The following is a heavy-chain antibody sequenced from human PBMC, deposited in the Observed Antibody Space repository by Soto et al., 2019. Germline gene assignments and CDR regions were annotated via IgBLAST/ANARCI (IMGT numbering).Heavy chain of an antibody. D-gene: IGHD3-10*01. V-gene: IGHV3-23*01. CDR1: GFTFSSYA. J-gene: IGHJ4*02. Sequence: EVQLLESGGGLVQPGGSLRLSCAASGFTFSSYAMSWVRQAPGKGLEWVSAISGSGGSTSYAQKFQGRVTMTRDTSTSTVYMELSSLRSEDTAVYYCARDLDGSGSFVIDYWGQGTLVTVSS. CDR3: ARDLDGSGSFVIDY. CDR2: ISGSGGST.